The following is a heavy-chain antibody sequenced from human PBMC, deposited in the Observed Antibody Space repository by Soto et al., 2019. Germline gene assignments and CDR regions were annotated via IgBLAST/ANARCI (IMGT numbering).Heavy chain of an antibody. D-gene: IGHD3-3*01. V-gene: IGHV3-33*08. CDR2: LWYDGSGE. CDR3: ARDSVRFLEHFSKDYFDY. Sequence: QVPLVESGGGVVQPGGSLRLSCEGSGFTFSDYGMHWVRQAPGKGLEWVAVLWYDGSGEYYTDSVRGRFTISRVNSKNTLYLQMNNLRDDDTGVYYCARDSVRFLEHFSKDYFDYWGQGTRVTVSS. J-gene: IGHJ4*02. CDR1: GFTFSDYG.